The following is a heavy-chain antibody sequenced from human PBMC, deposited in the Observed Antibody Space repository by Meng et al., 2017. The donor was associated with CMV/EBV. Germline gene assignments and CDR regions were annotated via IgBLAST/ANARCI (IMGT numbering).Heavy chain of an antibody. D-gene: IGHD6-13*01. Sequence: GGSLRLSCAASGFTFDDYAMHWVRQAPGKGLEWVSGISWNSGSIGYADSVKGRFTISRDNAKNSLYLQMNSLRAEDTALYYCAKDISSSWYLHYYFDYWGQGTLVTVSS. CDR2: ISWNSGSI. CDR3: AKDISSSWYLHYYFDY. J-gene: IGHJ4*02. CDR1: GFTFDDYA. V-gene: IGHV3-9*01.